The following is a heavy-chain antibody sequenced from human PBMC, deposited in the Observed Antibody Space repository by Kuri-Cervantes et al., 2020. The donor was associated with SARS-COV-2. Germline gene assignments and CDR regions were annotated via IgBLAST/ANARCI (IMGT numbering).Heavy chain of an antibody. J-gene: IGHJ5*02. CDR1: GGSISSGSYY. CDR3: ARQTPIAAAGRGPNWFDP. Sequence: SCTVSGGSISSGSYYCTWIRQPAGKGLEWIGRLYTSGSTNYNPSLKSRVTISADTSKNQFSLNLSSVTAADTAVYYCARQTPIAAAGRGPNWFDPWGQGTLVTVSS. D-gene: IGHD6-13*01. CDR2: LYTSGST. V-gene: IGHV4-61*02.